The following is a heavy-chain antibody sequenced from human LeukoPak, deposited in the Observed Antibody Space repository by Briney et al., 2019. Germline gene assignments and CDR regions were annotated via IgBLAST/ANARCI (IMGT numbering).Heavy chain of an antibody. V-gene: IGHV3-23*01. CDR1: GFTFSSYA. Sequence: GGSLRLSCAASGFTFSSYALAWVRQAPGKGLEWVSVISGRGGGTYYADSVKGRFSISRDTSKNTVYLQMDSLRAEDTAVYYCASRVWVGTTFHFYYYLDVWGKGTTVTVSS. CDR3: ASRVWVGTTFHFYYYLDV. D-gene: IGHD1-26*01. CDR2: ISGRGGGT. J-gene: IGHJ6*03.